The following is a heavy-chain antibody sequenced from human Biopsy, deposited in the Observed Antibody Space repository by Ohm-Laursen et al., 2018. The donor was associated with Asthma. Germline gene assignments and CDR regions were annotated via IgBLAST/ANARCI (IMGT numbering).Heavy chain of an antibody. D-gene: IGHD3-3*01. J-gene: IGHJ4*02. CDR2: GGSYYDGGLK. V-gene: IGHV3-30-3*01. Sequence: SLSLSCTASGFTFRSYAMHCVRQAPGKQPERVAVGGSYYDGGLKYYADSVNGRFTVSRDDSKNTLYLQMNSLRPDDTAVYYCARDVMEWYLPAFDFWGQGTLVTVSS. CDR1: GFTFRSYA. CDR3: ARDVMEWYLPAFDF.